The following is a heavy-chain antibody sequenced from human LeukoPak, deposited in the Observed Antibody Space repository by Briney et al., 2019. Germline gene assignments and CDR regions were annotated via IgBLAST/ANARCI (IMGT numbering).Heavy chain of an antibody. J-gene: IGHJ4*02. CDR1: GYTFTSYY. V-gene: IGHV1-46*01. CDR2: INPSGGST. Sequence: ASVKVSCKASGYTFTSYYMHWVRQAPGQGLEWMGIINPSGGSTSYAQKLQGRVTMTTDTSTSTAYMELRSLRSDDTAVYYCASLTGSFDYWGQGTLVTVSS. CDR3: ASLTGSFDY. D-gene: IGHD7-27*01.